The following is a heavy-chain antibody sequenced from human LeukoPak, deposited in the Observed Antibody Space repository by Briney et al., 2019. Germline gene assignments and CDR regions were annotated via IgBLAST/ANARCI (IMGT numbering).Heavy chain of an antibody. CDR3: AKVGPTGQNTAMVYYDY. CDR1: GFTFSTYT. Sequence: PGGSLRLSCAASGFTFSTYTMHWVRQAPGKGLEWVAVISYDGSNKYYADSVKGRFTISRDNSKNTLYLQMNSLRAEDTAVYYCAKVGPTGQNTAMVYYDYWGQGTLVTVSS. J-gene: IGHJ4*02. V-gene: IGHV3-30*18. D-gene: IGHD5-18*01. CDR2: ISYDGSNK.